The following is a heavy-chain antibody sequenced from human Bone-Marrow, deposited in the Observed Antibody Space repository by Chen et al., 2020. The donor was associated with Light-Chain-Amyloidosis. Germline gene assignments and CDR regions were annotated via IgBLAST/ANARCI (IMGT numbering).Heavy chain of an antibody. CDR2: IYPDDSDA. CDR3: ARRRDGYNFDY. V-gene: IGHV5-51*01. CDR1: GNTFPNYW. Sequence: EVQLEQPGPEVKNPGESLKTSGKGSGNTFPNYWIGWVRQMPGKGLEWMGVIYPDDSDARYSPSFEGQVTISADKSITTAYLQWRSLKASDTAMYYCARRRDGYNFDYWGQGTLVTVSS. D-gene: IGHD5-12*01. J-gene: IGHJ4*02.